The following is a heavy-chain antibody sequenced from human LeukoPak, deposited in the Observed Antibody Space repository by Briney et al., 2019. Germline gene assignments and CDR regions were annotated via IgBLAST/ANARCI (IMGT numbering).Heavy chain of an antibody. Sequence: ASVKVSCKAFGYTFTSYYMHWARQAPGQGLEWMGIINPSGGSTSYAQKFQGRVTMTRDTSTSTVYMELSSLRSEDTAVYYCARSPGPSRFDYWGQGTLVTVSS. CDR3: ARSPGPSRFDY. J-gene: IGHJ4*02. CDR1: GYTFTSYY. CDR2: INPSGGST. D-gene: IGHD3-10*01. V-gene: IGHV1-46*01.